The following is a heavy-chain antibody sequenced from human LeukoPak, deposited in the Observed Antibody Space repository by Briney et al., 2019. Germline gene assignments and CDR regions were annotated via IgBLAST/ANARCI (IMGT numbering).Heavy chain of an antibody. J-gene: IGHJ5*02. CDR2: IYTSGST. Sequence: SETLSLTCTVSGGSISSYYWSWIRQPAGKGLEWIGRIYTSGSTNYHPSLKSRVTMSVDTSKNQFSLKLSSVTAADTAVYYCARANTRGYCSSTSCSRNNWFDPWGQGTLVTVSS. D-gene: IGHD2-2*03. CDR1: GGSISSYY. CDR3: ARANTRGYCSSTSCSRNNWFDP. V-gene: IGHV4-4*07.